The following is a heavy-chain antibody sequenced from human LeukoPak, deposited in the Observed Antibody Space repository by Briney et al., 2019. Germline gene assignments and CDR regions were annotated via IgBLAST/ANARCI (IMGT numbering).Heavy chain of an antibody. D-gene: IGHD3-10*01. CDR3: ARFGTQDP. CDR2: ISWNSGSI. V-gene: IGHV3-9*01. J-gene: IGHJ5*02. Sequence: LEWVSGISWNSGSIVYADSVKGRFTISRDNAKTSLYLQMNSLRAEDTALYYCARFGTQDPWGQGTLVTVSS.